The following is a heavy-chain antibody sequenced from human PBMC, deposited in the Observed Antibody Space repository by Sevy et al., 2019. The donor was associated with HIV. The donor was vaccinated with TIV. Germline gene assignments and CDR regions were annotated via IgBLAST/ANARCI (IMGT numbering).Heavy chain of an antibody. V-gene: IGHV7-4-1*02. Sequence: ASVKVSCKASGYTFTRYSMNWVRQAPGQGLEWIGWINTNTGNPTYAQGFTGRFVFSLDTSVSTAYLQISSLKADDTAVYYCARAEVDTAIEGFDYWGQGTLVTVSP. CDR3: ARAEVDTAIEGFDY. CDR1: GYTFTRYS. CDR2: INTNTGNP. J-gene: IGHJ4*02. D-gene: IGHD5-18*01.